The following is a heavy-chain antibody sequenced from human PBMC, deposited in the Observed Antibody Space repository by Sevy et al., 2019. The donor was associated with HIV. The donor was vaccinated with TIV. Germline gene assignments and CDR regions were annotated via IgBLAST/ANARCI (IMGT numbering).Heavy chain of an antibody. CDR1: GFTFSSYS. Sequence: GGSMRLSCAASGFTFSSYSMNWVRQAPGKGLEWVSSISGISNYIYYADSVQGRFSISRDNAKDSLYLQMNSLRVEDTAIYYCARGVQTYDAFGIWGQGTMVTVSS. D-gene: IGHD6-6*01. CDR3: ARGVQTYDAFGI. J-gene: IGHJ3*02. V-gene: IGHV3-21*01. CDR2: ISGISNYI.